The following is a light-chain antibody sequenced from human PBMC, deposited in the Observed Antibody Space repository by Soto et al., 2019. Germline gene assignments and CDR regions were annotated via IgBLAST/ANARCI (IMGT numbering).Light chain of an antibody. CDR1: QGIRNQ. J-gene: IGKJ1*01. V-gene: IGKV1-17*01. CDR3: LQHDFYPRT. CDR2: AAS. Sequence: DIQMTQSPPSLAASVGDRVTITCRASQGIRNQLAWYQQKPGKAPKRLIYAASTLQRGVPSRFSGSGSGTEFTLTISSLQPEDFATYYCLQHDFYPRTFGQGTKVDIK.